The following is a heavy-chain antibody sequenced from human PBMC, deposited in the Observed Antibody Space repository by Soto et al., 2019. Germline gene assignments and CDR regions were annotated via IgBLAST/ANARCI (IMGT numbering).Heavy chain of an antibody. D-gene: IGHD1-1*01. Sequence: GGSLRLSCAASGFTVSSNYMSWVRQAPGKGLEWVSVIYSGGSTYYADSVKGRFTISRDNSKNTLYLQMNSLRAEDTAVYYCARNLLDYYYGMDVWGQGTTVTVSS. CDR3: ARNLLDYYYGMDV. V-gene: IGHV3-53*01. CDR2: IYSGGST. J-gene: IGHJ6*02. CDR1: GFTVSSNY.